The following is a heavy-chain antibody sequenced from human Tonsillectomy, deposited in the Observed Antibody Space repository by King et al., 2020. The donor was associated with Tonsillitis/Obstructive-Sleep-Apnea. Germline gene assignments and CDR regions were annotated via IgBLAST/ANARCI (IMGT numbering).Heavy chain of an antibody. CDR1: GGSISSYY. J-gene: IGHJ4*02. V-gene: IGHV4-59*01. CDR2: IYYIGST. D-gene: IGHD6-6*01. Sequence: VQLQESGPGLVKPSETLSLTCTVSGGSISSYYWSWIRQPPGKGLEWIGYIYYIGSTNYNPSLKSRVTISVDTSKNQFSLRLYSVTAADTAVYYCARSSIAALAYFDSWGQGTLVTVSS. CDR3: ARSSIAALAYFDS.